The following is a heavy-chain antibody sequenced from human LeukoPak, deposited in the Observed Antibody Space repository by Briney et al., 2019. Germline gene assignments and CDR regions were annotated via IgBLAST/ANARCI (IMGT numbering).Heavy chain of an antibody. CDR2: INPNSGGT. D-gene: IGHD5-12*01. V-gene: IGHV1-2*02. CDR3: ARDVGLGGYDLGANFDY. J-gene: IGHJ4*02. Sequence: ASVKVSCKASGYTFTGYYMHWVRQAPGQGLGWMGWINPNSGGTNYAQKFQGRVTMTRDTSTSTAYMELSRLRSDDTAVYYCARDVGLGGYDLGANFDYWGQGTLVTVSS. CDR1: GYTFTGYY.